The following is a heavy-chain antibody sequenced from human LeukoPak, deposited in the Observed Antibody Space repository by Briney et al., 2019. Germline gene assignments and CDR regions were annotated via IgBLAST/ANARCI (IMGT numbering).Heavy chain of an antibody. CDR2: IHYSGNT. V-gene: IGHV4-59*01. Sequence: SETLSLTCTVSGGSISSSYWSWIRQPPGTGLEWIGFIHYSGNTNYNPSLKSRVTISVDTSKNQFSLKLSSVIAADTAVYYCASAANADYFESGGYYYPFGYWGEGSLVTVSS. CDR3: ASAANADYFESGGYYYPFGY. D-gene: IGHD3-22*01. CDR1: GGSISSSY. J-gene: IGHJ4*02.